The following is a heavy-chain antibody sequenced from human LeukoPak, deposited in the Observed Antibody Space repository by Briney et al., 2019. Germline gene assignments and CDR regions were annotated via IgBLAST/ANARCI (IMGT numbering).Heavy chain of an antibody. Sequence: SETLSLTCSVSGGSISSYYWSWIRQPPGKGLEWIGHIYYSGSTNYNPSLKSRVTISVDTSKNQFFLGLSSVTAADTAMYYCARHSPAGSGSDRRPFDYWGQGTLVTVSS. CDR3: ARHSPAGSGSDRRPFDY. J-gene: IGHJ4*02. D-gene: IGHD3-10*01. CDR2: IYYSGST. V-gene: IGHV4-59*08. CDR1: GGSISSYY.